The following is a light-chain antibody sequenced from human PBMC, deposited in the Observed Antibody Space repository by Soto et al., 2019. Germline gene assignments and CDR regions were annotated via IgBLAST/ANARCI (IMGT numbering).Light chain of an antibody. V-gene: IGKV1-27*01. J-gene: IGKJ2*01. Sequence: DIQMTQSPSSLSASVGYRVIISCRASQGISNYLAWYQQKPGKVPKLLIFGASTLQSGVPSRFSGSGSGTDFTLTISSLQPEDVATYYCQKYNSAPYTFGQGTNLEL. CDR1: QGISNY. CDR3: QKYNSAPYT. CDR2: GAS.